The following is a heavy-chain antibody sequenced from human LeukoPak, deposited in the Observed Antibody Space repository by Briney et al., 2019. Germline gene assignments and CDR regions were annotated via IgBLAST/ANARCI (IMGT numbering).Heavy chain of an antibody. CDR2: IKQDGSEK. V-gene: IGHV3-7*03. J-gene: IGHJ4*02. CDR3: ARDWGYSYGSDY. D-gene: IGHD5-18*01. CDR1: GLTFSSYW. Sequence: GGSLRLSCAASGLTFSSYWMSWVRQAPGKGLEWVANIKQDGSEKYYVDSVKGRFTISRDNAKNSLYLQMNSLRAEDTAVYYCARDWGYSYGSDYWGQGTLVTVSS.